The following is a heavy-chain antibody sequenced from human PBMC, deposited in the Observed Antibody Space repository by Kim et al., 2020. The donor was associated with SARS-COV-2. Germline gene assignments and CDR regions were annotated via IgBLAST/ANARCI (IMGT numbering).Heavy chain of an antibody. Sequence: SVKVSCKASGFTFTSSAVQWVRQARGQRLEWIGWIVVGSGNTNYAQKFQERVTITRDMSTSTAYMELSSLRSEDTAVYYCAALSSYDSSGYLFDYWGQGTLVTVSS. CDR2: IVVGSGNT. J-gene: IGHJ4*02. V-gene: IGHV1-58*01. CDR1: GFTFTSSA. CDR3: AALSSYDSSGYLFDY. D-gene: IGHD3-22*01.